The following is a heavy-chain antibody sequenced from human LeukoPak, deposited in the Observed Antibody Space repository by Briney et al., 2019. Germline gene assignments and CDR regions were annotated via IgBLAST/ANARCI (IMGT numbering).Heavy chain of an antibody. D-gene: IGHD3-16*01. CDR1: GGSISSFY. J-gene: IGHJ5*02. V-gene: IGHV4-59*01. CDR3: VREGTNWDNWFDP. CDR2: IYYTGST. Sequence: PSETLSLTCTVSGGSISSFYWSWIRQPPGKGLEWIGYIYYTGSTNYNPSLKSRVTISVDTSKNQFSLKLNSVTAADMAVYYCVREGTNWDNWFDPWGQGTLVPVSS.